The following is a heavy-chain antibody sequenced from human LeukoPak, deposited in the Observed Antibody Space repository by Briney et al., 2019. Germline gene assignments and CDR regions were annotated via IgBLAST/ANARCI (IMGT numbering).Heavy chain of an antibody. CDR2: IIPIFGTA. CDR3: ASSPIVVVPAAILEDNYYYYMDV. Sequence: EWMGGIIPIFGTANYAQKFQGRVTITTDESTSTAYMELSSLRSEDTAVYYCASSPIVVVPAAILEDNYYYYMDVWGKGTTVTVSS. J-gene: IGHJ6*03. V-gene: IGHV1-69*05. D-gene: IGHD2-2*02.